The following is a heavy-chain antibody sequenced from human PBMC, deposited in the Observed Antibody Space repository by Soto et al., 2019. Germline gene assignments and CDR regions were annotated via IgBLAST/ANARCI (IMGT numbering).Heavy chain of an antibody. CDR1: GFAFSSYG. J-gene: IGHJ4*02. D-gene: IGHD6-19*01. CDR2: ISCDGSNK. Sequence: QVQLVESGGGVVQPGRSLRLSCAASGFAFSSYGMHWVRQAPGKGLEWVAVISCDGSNKYYADSVKGRFTISRDNSKNTLYLQMNSLRAEDTAVYYCAKGRYSSGWYVLDYWGQGTLVTVSS. CDR3: AKGRYSSGWYVLDY. V-gene: IGHV3-30*18.